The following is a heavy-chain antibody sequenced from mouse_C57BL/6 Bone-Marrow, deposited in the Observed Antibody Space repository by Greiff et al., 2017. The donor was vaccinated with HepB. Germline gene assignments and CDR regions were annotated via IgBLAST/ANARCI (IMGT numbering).Heavy chain of an antibody. CDR3: ARENYGTRGYFDY. CDR1: GYTFTDYY. Sequence: EVQLQQSGPELVKPGASVKISCKASGYTFTDYYMNWVKQSHGKSLEWIGDINPNNGGTSYNQKFKGKATLTVDKSSSTAYMELRSLTSEDSAVYYCARENYGTRGYFDYWGQGTTLTVSS. J-gene: IGHJ2*01. D-gene: IGHD2-1*01. CDR2: INPNNGGT. V-gene: IGHV1-26*01.